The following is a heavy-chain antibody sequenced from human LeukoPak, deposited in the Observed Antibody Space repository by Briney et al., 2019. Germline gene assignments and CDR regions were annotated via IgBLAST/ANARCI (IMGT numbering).Heavy chain of an antibody. CDR1: GGTFSSYA. J-gene: IGHJ6*02. CDR3: ARAYDSSGYYDQTYGMDV. CDR2: IIPILGIA. V-gene: IGHV1-69*04. D-gene: IGHD3-22*01. Sequence: SVKVSCKASGGTFSSYAISWVRQAPGQGLEWMGRIIPILGIASYAQKFQGKVTITADKSTSTAYMELSSLRSEDTAVYYCARAYDSSGYYDQTYGMDVWGQGTTVTVSS.